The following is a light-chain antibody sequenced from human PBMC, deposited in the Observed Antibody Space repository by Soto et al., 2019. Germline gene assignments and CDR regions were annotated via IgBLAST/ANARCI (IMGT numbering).Light chain of an antibody. Sequence: EIVLTQSPATLSLSPGERATLSCRASQSVSSYLAWYQQKPGQAPRLLIYDASNRATRIPPRFSGSGSGTDFTLTISSLEPEHFAVYYCQQRSNCPLTFGGGTKVEIK. CDR1: QSVSSY. J-gene: IGKJ4*01. V-gene: IGKV3-11*01. CDR3: QQRSNCPLT. CDR2: DAS.